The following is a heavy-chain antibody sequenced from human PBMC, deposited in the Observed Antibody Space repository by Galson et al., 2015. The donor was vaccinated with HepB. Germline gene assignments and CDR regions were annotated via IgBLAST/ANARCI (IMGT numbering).Heavy chain of an antibody. J-gene: IGHJ5*02. D-gene: IGHD2-15*01. CDR1: GGSISSGGYY. CDR2: IYYSGST. CDR3: ARDEGYCSGGSCYPGNWFDP. V-gene: IGHV4-31*03. Sequence: TLSLTCTVSGGSISSGGYYWSWIRQHPGKGLEWIGYIYYSGSTYYNPSLKSRVTISVDTSKNQFSLKLSSVTAADTAVYYCARDEGYCSGGSCYPGNWFDPWGQGTLVTVSS.